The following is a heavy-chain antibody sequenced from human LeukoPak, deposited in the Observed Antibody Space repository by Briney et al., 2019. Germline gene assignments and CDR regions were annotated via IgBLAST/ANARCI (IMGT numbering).Heavy chain of an antibody. CDR2: IYTSGST. Sequence: SETLSLTCTVSGGSISSYYWSWIRQLAGKGLEWIGRIYTSGSTNYNPSLKSRVTMSVDTSKNQFSLKLSSVTAADTAVYYCARVDYDSSGYPFDYWGQGTLVTVSS. V-gene: IGHV4-4*07. CDR3: ARVDYDSSGYPFDY. D-gene: IGHD3-22*01. CDR1: GGSISSYY. J-gene: IGHJ4*02.